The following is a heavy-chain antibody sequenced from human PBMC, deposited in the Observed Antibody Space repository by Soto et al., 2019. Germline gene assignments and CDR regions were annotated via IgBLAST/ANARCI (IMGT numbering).Heavy chain of an antibody. CDR2: IYPGDSNT. V-gene: IGHV5-51*01. Sequence: PGESLKISCKGSGYSFTSYWIGWVRQMPGKGLEWMGIIYPGDSNTRYSPSFQGQVTISADKSISTAYLQWSSLKASDTAMYYCATNPWGYYFDRKPPDALDIWGQGTMVT. CDR3: ATNPWGYYFDRKPPDALDI. CDR1: GYSFTSYW. D-gene: IGHD3-22*01. J-gene: IGHJ3*02.